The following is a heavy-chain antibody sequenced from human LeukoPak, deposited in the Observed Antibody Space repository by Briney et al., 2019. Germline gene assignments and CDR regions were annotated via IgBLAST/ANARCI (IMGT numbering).Heavy chain of an antibody. J-gene: IGHJ4*02. CDR2: IYYSGGT. Sequence: SETLSLTCTVSGGSISSYYWSWIRQPPGKGLEWIGYIYYSGGTNYNPSLKSRVTISVDTSKNQFSLKLSSVTAADTAVYYCARHDSSSWYDAGYYFDYWGQGTLVTVSS. CDR1: GGSISSYY. CDR3: ARHDSSSWYDAGYYFDY. V-gene: IGHV4-59*08. D-gene: IGHD6-13*01.